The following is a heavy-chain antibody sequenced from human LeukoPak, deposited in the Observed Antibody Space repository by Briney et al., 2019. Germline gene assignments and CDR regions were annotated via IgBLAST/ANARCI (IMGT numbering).Heavy chain of an antibody. J-gene: IGHJ4*02. D-gene: IGHD3-10*01. CDR1: GYTFGNYA. CDR2: ISGDNGDT. CDR3: ARDADGSGTLLDY. V-gene: IGHV1-18*01. Sequence: ASVKVSCKTSGYTFGNYAITWVRQAPGQGLEWMGWISGDNGDTKYAQKVQGRVTVTTDTSTTTTYMELRSLRSDDTAVYYCARDADGSGTLLDYWGQGSLVTASS.